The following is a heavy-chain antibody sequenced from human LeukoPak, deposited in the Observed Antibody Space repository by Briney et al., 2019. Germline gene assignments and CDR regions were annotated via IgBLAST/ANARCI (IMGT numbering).Heavy chain of an antibody. CDR1: GFTFSSYS. D-gene: IGHD6-13*01. CDR2: ISSSSSYI. Sequence: PGGSLRLSCAASGFTFSSYSMNWVRQAPGKGLEWVSSISSSSSYIYYADSVKGRFTISRDNAKNTLYLQMNSLRAEDTAVYYCAGDLIAAAAFDYWGQGTLVTVSS. J-gene: IGHJ4*02. CDR3: AGDLIAAAAFDY. V-gene: IGHV3-21*01.